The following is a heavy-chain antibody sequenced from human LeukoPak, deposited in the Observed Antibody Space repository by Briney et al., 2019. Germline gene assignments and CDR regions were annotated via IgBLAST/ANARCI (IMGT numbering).Heavy chain of an antibody. V-gene: IGHV3-23*01. CDR3: AKDVVGATFDY. D-gene: IGHD1-26*01. CDR2: ISGNGGST. Sequence: GGSLRLSCAASGFTFSSYAMGRVRQAPGKGLEWVSSISGNGGSTYYADSVKGRFTISRDNSKNTLYLQMNSLRAEDTALYFCAKDVVGATFDYWGQGTLVTVSS. J-gene: IGHJ4*02. CDR1: GFTFSSYA.